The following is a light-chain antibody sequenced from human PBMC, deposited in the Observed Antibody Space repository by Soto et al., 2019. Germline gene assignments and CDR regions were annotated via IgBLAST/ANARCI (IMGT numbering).Light chain of an antibody. CDR2: EAS. CDR1: QSVSSY. V-gene: IGKV3-11*01. Sequence: EIVLTQSPATLSLSPGERATLSCRASQSVSSYLAWYQQKPGQAPRLLIYEASKRATGIPARFSGSGSGTDFTLTISSLAPEDFAVYYCQQRSNWPRLTFGPGTKVDIK. J-gene: IGKJ3*01. CDR3: QQRSNWPRLT.